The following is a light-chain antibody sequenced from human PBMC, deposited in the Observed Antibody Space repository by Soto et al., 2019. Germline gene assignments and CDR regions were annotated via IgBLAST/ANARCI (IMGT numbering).Light chain of an antibody. J-gene: IGKJ2*01. CDR3: QQSYSTPYT. V-gene: IGKV1-39*01. Sequence: DIQMTQSPYSLSASVGDRVTITCRASQSIVSSLSWYQQRPGKAPYLLIYLASSLQSGVPSRFSGSGSGTDFTLTISSLQFEDFATYYCQQSYSTPYTFGQGTKLEI. CDR1: QSIVSS. CDR2: LAS.